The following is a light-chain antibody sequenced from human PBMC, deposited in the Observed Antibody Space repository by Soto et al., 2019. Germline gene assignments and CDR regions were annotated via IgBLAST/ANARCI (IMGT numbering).Light chain of an antibody. J-gene: IGKJ4*01. CDR1: QSFSRSL. V-gene: IGKV3-20*01. Sequence: EIVFTQSPDPRSVSPGERATLSCRASQSFSRSLLAWYQQTSGQAPRLLIYGASSRATGIPDRFSGSGSGTDFTLPINRLEPADFAVYFCQQFGSSTLTFGGGTKV. CDR3: QQFGSSTLT. CDR2: GAS.